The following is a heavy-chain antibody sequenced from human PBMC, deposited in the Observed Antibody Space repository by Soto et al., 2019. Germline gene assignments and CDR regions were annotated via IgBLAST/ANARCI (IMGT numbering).Heavy chain of an antibody. V-gene: IGHV3-23*01. CDR2: ISISGGIT. D-gene: IGHD4-17*01. CDR3: AKARPYGDSGWGVVDH. CDR1: GFTFSSYS. Sequence: EVHLLESGGGLAQPGGSLRLSCAASGFTFSSYSMSWVRQAPGKGLEWVSRISISGGITDYADSVRGRFTISRDNSKNTLYLQMNSLRAEDTAVYFCAKARPYGDSGWGVVDHWGQGTLVTVSS. J-gene: IGHJ4*02.